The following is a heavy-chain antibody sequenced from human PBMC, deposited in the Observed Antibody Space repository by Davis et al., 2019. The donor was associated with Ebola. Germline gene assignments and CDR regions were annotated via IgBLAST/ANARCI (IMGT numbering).Heavy chain of an antibody. CDR3: ARQLLGWGNGYYFDS. CDR2: INHSGST. CDR1: GGSFSGYY. Sequence: MPSETLSLTCAVYGGSFSGYYWSWIRQPPGKGLEWIGEINHSGSTNYNPSLKSRVTIPVDTSKNQFSLRLTSVTAAHTAVYYCARQLLGWGNGYYFDSWGQGSLVTVSS. V-gene: IGHV4-34*01. J-gene: IGHJ4*02. D-gene: IGHD1-1*01.